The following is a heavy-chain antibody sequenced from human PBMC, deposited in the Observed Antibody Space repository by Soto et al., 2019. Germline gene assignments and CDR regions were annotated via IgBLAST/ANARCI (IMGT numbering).Heavy chain of an antibody. Sequence: ASVKVSCKASGYTFTSYAMHWVRQAPGQRLEWMGWINAGNGNTKYSQKFQGRVTITRDTSASTAYMELSSLRSEDTAVYYCARVEAYDFWSGPGFDYWGQGTLVTVSS. CDR2: INAGNGNT. CDR3: ARVEAYDFWSGPGFDY. J-gene: IGHJ4*02. CDR1: GYTFTSYA. D-gene: IGHD3-3*01. V-gene: IGHV1-3*01.